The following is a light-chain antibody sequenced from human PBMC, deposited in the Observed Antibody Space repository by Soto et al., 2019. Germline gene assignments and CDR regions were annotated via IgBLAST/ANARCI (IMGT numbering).Light chain of an antibody. CDR2: AAS. J-gene: IGKJ3*01. Sequence: DIQLTQSPSFLSASVGDRVTITCRASQGISSYLAWYQQKPGKAPKLLIYAASTLQTGVPSRFSCGGSGTEFTLTISSLQPEQLAAYYCQQLNSYLQFSFGPGTKVDIK. CDR3: QQLNSYLQFS. V-gene: IGKV1-9*01. CDR1: QGISSY.